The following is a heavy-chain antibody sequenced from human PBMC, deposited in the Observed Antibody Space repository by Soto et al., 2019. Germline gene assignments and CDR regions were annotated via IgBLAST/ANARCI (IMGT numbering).Heavy chain of an antibody. Sequence: SETLSLTCAVSGGSISSGGYSWSWIRQPPGKGLEWIGYIYHSGSTYYNPSLKSRVTISVDRSKNQFSLKLSSVTAADTAVYYCARAFFYDSSGYDYWGQGTLVTVSS. J-gene: IGHJ4*02. CDR1: GGSISSGGYS. V-gene: IGHV4-30-2*01. CDR3: ARAFFYDSSGYDY. CDR2: IYHSGST. D-gene: IGHD3-22*01.